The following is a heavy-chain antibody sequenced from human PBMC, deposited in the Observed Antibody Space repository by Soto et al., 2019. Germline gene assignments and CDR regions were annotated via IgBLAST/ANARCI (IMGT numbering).Heavy chain of an antibody. D-gene: IGHD1-7*01. V-gene: IGHV3-74*01. CDR2: INKDGSNT. Sequence: EVQLVESGGDLVQPGGSLRLSCAASGFTFSTYWMHWVRQPPGKGLVWVSRINKDGSNTAYADSVQGRFTISRDNAQSTLDLQMKSLRAEDTAVYYCARGPVIGTTDYGLDVWGQGTAVSVSS. J-gene: IGHJ6*02. CDR1: GFTFSTYW. CDR3: ARGPVIGTTDYGLDV.